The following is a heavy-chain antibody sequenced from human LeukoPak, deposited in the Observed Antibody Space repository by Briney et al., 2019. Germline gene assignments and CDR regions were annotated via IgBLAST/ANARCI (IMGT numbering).Heavy chain of an antibody. CDR2: IKQDGSEK. D-gene: IGHD3-22*01. V-gene: IGHV3-7*01. CDR1: GFTFSSYA. CDR3: ARDSPTYYYDSSGYYTYYYGMDV. Sequence: GGSLRLSCAASGFTFSSYAMSWVRQAPGKGLEWVANIKQDGSEKYYVDSVKGRFTISRDNAKNPLHLQMNSLRAEDTAVYYCARDSPTYYYDSSGYYTYYYGMDVWGQGTTVTVSS. J-gene: IGHJ6*02.